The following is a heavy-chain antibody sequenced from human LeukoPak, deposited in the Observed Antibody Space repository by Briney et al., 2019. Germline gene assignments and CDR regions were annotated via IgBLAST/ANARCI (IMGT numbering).Heavy chain of an antibody. CDR3: GRGQRSRSQLVLWTTPQGKWDWFDP. CDR2: IYYSGGT. D-gene: IGHD6-13*01. J-gene: IGHJ5*02. V-gene: IGHV4-39*07. CDR1: GGSINSSSYY. Sequence: SSETLSLTCTVSGGSINSSSYYWGWIRQPPGKGLEWIGSIYYSGGTYYSPSLKSRVTISVDTSKNQFSLKLISVTAAATAEYYCGRGQRSRSQLVLWTTPQGKWDWFDPWGQGTLVTVSS.